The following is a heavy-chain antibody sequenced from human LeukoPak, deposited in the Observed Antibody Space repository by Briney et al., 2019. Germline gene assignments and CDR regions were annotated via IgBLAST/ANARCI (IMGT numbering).Heavy chain of an antibody. V-gene: IGHV4-59*01. D-gene: IGHD6-13*01. Sequence: PSETLSLTCTVSGGSISSYYWSWIRQPPGKGLEWIGYIYYSGSTNYNPSLKSRVTISVDTSKNQFSLKLSSVTAADTAVYYCARDRRAAAGTSWLDPWGQGTLVTVSS. CDR1: GGSISSYY. J-gene: IGHJ5*02. CDR3: ARDRRAAAGTSWLDP. CDR2: IYYSGST.